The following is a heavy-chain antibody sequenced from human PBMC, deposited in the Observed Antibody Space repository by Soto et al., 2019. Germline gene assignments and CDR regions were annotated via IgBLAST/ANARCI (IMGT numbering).Heavy chain of an antibody. D-gene: IGHD6-13*01. V-gene: IGHV1-69*13. J-gene: IGHJ6*02. CDR2: IIPIFGTA. Sequence: GASVKVSCKASGGTFSSYAISWVRQAPGQGLEWMGGIIPIFGTANYAQKFQGRVTITADESTSTAYMELSSLRSEDTAVYYCARDSLAAAGNHSRYGMDVCSQGIRVTVSS. CDR3: ARDSLAAAGNHSRYGMDV. CDR1: GGTFSSYA.